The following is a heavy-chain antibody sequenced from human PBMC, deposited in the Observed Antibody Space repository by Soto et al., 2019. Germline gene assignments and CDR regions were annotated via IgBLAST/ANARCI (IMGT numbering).Heavy chain of an antibody. CDR2: INPNSGDT. CDR1: GYTFTGYY. Sequence: ASVKVSCKAFGYTFTGYYLHWVRQAPGQGLEWMGWINPNSGDTNYAQKFQGRVTMTRDTTINTACMELSTLRSDDTAMYYCSTPDIVATITSDHWGQGTLVTVSS. V-gene: IGHV1-2*02. J-gene: IGHJ4*02. D-gene: IGHD5-12*01. CDR3: STPDIVATITSDH.